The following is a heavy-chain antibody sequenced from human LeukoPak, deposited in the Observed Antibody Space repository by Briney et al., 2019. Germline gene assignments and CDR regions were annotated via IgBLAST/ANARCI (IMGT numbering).Heavy chain of an antibody. CDR3: ARVRTVVVPAATRGDAFDI. Sequence: GGSLRLSCAASGFTFSSYSMNWVRQAPGKGLEWVSYISSSSSTIYYADSVKGRFTIPRDNAKNSLYLQMNSLRAEDTAVYYCARVRTVVVPAATRGDAFDIWGQGTMVTVSS. CDR1: GFTFSSYS. CDR2: ISSSSSTI. J-gene: IGHJ3*02. V-gene: IGHV3-48*04. D-gene: IGHD2-2*01.